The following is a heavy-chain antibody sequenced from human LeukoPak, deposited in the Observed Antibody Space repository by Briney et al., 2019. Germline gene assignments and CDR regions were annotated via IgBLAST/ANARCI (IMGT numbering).Heavy chain of an antibody. CDR3: AVLRVAGSRDFDL. D-gene: IGHD6-19*01. Sequence: ASVKVSCKASGYTFTGYYMHWVRQAPGHGLVWMGWINPNSGGTNYAQKFQGRVTMTRDTSISTAYMELSRLRSDDTAVYYCAVLRVAGSRDFDLWGRGTLVTVSS. CDR2: INPNSGGT. CDR1: GYTFTGYY. V-gene: IGHV1-2*02. J-gene: IGHJ2*01.